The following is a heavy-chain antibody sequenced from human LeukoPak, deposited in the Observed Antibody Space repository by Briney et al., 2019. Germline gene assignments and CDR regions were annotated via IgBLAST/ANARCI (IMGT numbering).Heavy chain of an antibody. CDR3: AKELEWLPDFDY. J-gene: IGHJ4*02. CDR2: MKQDGSEK. Sequence: GGSLRLSCAASGFSLSRYWMSWVRQAPGKGLEWVANMKQDGSEKKYVDSVKGRFTISRDNTKNSLYLQMNSLRAEDTAVYYCAKELEWLPDFDYWGQGTLVTVSS. CDR1: GFSLSRYW. D-gene: IGHD3-3*01. V-gene: IGHV3-7*03.